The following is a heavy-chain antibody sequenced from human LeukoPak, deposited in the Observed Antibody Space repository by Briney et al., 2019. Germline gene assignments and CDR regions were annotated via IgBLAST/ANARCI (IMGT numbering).Heavy chain of an antibody. CDR2: TYYRSKWYS. J-gene: IGHJ3*02. D-gene: IGHD5-24*01. CDR1: GDSVSSNSTA. V-gene: IGHV6-1*01. CDR3: ARGGQGDGYSADEAFDM. Sequence: SQTLSLTCAISGDSVSSNSTAYNWIRQSPSRGLEWLGRTYYRSKWYSDYAVSVKSRITINPDTSKNQFSLQLNSVTPEDTAVYYCARGGQGDGYSADEAFDMWGQGTMVTVSS.